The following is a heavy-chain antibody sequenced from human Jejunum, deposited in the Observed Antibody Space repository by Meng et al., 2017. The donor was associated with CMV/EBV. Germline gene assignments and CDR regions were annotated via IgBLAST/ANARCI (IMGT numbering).Heavy chain of an antibody. Sequence: CAASEFSVSNSYVSWVRQAPGKGLEWVSVIYSTGGKYYEDSVRGRFAISRDNSKNTVFLQMNSLRADDTAVYYCARASLHAYMDVWGQGTTVTVSS. CDR1: EFSVSNSY. D-gene: IGHD5/OR15-5a*01. CDR3: ARASLHAYMDV. J-gene: IGHJ6*03. CDR2: IYSTGGK. V-gene: IGHV3-53*01.